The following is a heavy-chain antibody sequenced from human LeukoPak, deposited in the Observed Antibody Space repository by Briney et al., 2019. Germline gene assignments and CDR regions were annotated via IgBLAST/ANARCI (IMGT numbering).Heavy chain of an antibody. J-gene: IGHJ5*02. D-gene: IGHD3-3*01. CDR1: GGSISTTGDH. CDR2: IYYLGNT. V-gene: IGHV4-39*07. CDR3: ARSRVGSALFGDGADWFDP. Sequence: SETLSLTCTVSGGSISTTGDHWGWIRQSPGKGLEWISSIYYLGNTYYNPSFKSRVTISVDTSRNQFSLKLRSVRAADTALYFCARSRVGSALFGDGADWFDPWGQGTLVTVSS.